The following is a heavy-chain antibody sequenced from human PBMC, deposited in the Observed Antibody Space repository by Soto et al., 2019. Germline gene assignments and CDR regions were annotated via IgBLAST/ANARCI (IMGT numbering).Heavy chain of an antibody. Sequence: PGGSLRLSCVASGFNLNTYGIYWVRLAPGKGLQWAAQILYDGSKKHYADSVRGRFTITRDNSKNTVYLQMDSLRVDDTAMYYCVRDLALMADYWGQGTLVTVSS. J-gene: IGHJ4*02. CDR2: ILYDGSKK. CDR1: GFNLNTYG. CDR3: VRDLALMADY. D-gene: IGHD3-16*01. V-gene: IGHV3-30*03.